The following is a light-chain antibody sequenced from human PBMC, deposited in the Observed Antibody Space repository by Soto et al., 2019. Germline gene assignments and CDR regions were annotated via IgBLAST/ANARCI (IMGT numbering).Light chain of an antibody. CDR1: QSISSW. CDR2: KAS. Sequence: DIQMTQSPSTLSVSVGDRVTITCRASQSISSWLAWYQQKPGKAPKLLIYKASSLESGVPSRFSGSGSGTEFTLTISSLQPDDFATYYCQQYNSYPFTFGGGTKVEIK. V-gene: IGKV1-5*03. CDR3: QQYNSYPFT. J-gene: IGKJ4*01.